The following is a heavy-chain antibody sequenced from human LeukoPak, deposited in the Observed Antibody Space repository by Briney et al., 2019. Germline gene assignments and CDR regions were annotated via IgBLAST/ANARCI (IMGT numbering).Heavy chain of an antibody. V-gene: IGHV3-30-3*01. D-gene: IGHD5-24*01. Sequence: GGSLRLSCAASGFTFSSYAMHWVRQAPGKGLEWVAVISYDGSNKYYADSVKGRFTISRDNSKNTLYLQMNSLRTEDTAVYYCARDWDGYNYGYFDYWGQGTLVTVSS. CDR2: ISYDGSNK. CDR3: ARDWDGYNYGYFDY. J-gene: IGHJ4*02. CDR1: GFTFSSYA.